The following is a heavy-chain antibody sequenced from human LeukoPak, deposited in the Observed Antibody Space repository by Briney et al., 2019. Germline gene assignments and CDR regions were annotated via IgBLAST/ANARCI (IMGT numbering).Heavy chain of an antibody. CDR3: AIRLDLGDYYYYGMDV. CDR1: GYTFTSYY. Sequence: ASVKVSCKASGYTFTSYYMHWVRQAPGQGLEWMGIINPSGGSTSYAQKFQGRVTMTRDTSTSTVYMELSSLRSEDTAVYYCAIRLDLGDYYYYGMDVWGQGTTVTVSS. D-gene: IGHD1-7*01. V-gene: IGHV1-46*01. CDR2: INPSGGST. J-gene: IGHJ6*02.